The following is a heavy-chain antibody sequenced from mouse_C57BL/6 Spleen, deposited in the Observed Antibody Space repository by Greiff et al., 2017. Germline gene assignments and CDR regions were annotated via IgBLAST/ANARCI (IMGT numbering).Heavy chain of an antibody. CDR1: GYTFTDYN. V-gene: IGHV1-18*01. CDR3: ARSYDDGRGFYAMDY. Sequence: VQLQQSGPELVKPGASVKIPCKASGYTFTDYNMDWVKQSHGKSLEWIGDINPNNGGTIYNQKFQGKATLTVDKSSSTAYMELRSLTSEDTAVYYCARSYDDGRGFYAMDYWGQGTSVTVSS. CDR2: INPNNGGT. J-gene: IGHJ4*01. D-gene: IGHD2-4*01.